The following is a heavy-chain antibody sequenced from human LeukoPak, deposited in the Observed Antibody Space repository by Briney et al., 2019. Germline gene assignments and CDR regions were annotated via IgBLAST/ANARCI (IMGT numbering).Heavy chain of an antibody. D-gene: IGHD3-22*01. CDR2: ISNDGVYT. CDR3: AKGSSGGRPYYFDY. Sequence: GGSLRLSCVASGFTFRDYAMSWVRQSPGKGLEWISAISNDGVYTFHADSVKGRLAISRDNSKNTLYLQMDSLRAEDTAIYYCAKGSSGGRPYYFDYWGQGTLVTVSS. CDR1: GFTFRDYA. J-gene: IGHJ4*02. V-gene: IGHV3-23*01.